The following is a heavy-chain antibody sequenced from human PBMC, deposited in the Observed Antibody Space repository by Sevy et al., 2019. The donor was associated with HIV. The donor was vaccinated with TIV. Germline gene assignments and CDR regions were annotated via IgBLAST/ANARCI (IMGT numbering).Heavy chain of an antibody. D-gene: IGHD3-22*01. CDR3: AKDVVGGYYDSSGYSDH. CDR1: GFTFTEFV. CDR2: INSGGGST. Sequence: GGSLRLSCAASGFTFTEFVMSWVRQAPGKGLEWVSTINSGGGSTYYADSVKGRFTISRDNSQNTLDLQMNSLRAEDTAVYYCAKDVVGGYYDSSGYSDHGGQGTRVTVSS. V-gene: IGHV3-23*01. J-gene: IGHJ4*02.